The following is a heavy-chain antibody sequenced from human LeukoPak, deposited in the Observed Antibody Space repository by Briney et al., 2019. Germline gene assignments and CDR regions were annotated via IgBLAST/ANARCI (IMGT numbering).Heavy chain of an antibody. CDR3: ARRYYYDSSGYLH. D-gene: IGHD3-22*01. V-gene: IGHV3-23*01. CDR2: ISGSGGST. Sequence: SGGSLRLSCAASGFTFSGYAMSWVRQAPGKGLEWVSAISGSGGSTYYADSVKGRFTISRDNAKNSLFLQMNSLRAEDTAVYYCARRYYYDSSGYLHWGQGTLVTVSS. J-gene: IGHJ4*02. CDR1: GFTFSGYA.